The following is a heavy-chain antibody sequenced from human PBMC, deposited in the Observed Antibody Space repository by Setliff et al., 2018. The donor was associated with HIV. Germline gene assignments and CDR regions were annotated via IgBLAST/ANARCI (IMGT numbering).Heavy chain of an antibody. D-gene: IGHD3-16*01. Sequence: ASVKVSCKTSQYSFTAYYIHWVRQAPGQGLEWMGWINPDSGGTKYAQKFQGRVTMSRDTSISTAYMELSRLTSDDTAVFYCAKADVLLCDFWGQGTLVTVSS. CDR2: INPDSGGT. CDR1: QYSFTAYY. J-gene: IGHJ4*02. V-gene: IGHV1-2*02. CDR3: AKADVLLCDF.